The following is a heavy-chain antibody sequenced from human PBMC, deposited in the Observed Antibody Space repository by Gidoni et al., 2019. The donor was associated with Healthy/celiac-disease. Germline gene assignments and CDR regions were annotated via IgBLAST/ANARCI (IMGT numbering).Heavy chain of an antibody. CDR1: GYTFTGYY. CDR3: ARDGLAAAGYYYYYMDV. J-gene: IGHJ6*03. D-gene: IGHD6-13*01. CDR2: IKPNSGGT. V-gene: IGHV1-2*04. Sequence: QVQLVQSGAEVKKPGASVKVSCKASGYTFTGYYMHWVRQAPGQGLEWMGWIKPNSGGTNYAQKFKGWGTMTRDTAISTAYMELSRLRSDDTAVYYCARDGLAAAGYYYYYMDVWGKGTTVTVSS.